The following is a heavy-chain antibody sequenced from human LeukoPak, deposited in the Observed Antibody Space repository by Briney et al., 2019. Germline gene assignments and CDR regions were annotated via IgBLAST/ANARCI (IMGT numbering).Heavy chain of an antibody. CDR3: ASAAMVSGVISAGLDR. CDR1: GFTFRTYE. Sequence: PGGSLRLSWVAYGFTFRTYEMNWVRQAPGKGRGWVSYIIGVDPTVYYADSVRGRLTTSTDNAKNLLYLPMNSPRAEETAVYYCASAAMVSGVISAGLDRWGQGSLVTVSP. V-gene: IGHV3-48*03. D-gene: IGHD3-10*01. CDR2: IIGVDPTV. J-gene: IGHJ4*02.